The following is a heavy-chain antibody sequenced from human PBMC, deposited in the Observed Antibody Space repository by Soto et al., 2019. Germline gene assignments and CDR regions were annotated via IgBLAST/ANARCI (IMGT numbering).Heavy chain of an antibody. CDR2: ISAYNGNT. CDR3: ARGGTPIDY. Sequence: QVQLVQSGAEVKKPGASVKVSCKASGYTFTNFGISWVRQAPGQGLEWMGWISAYNGNTNYAQNFQGRVTMNTDTSTSPASMELRSPRSDDPAVYYCARGGTPIDYLGQGTLVTFSS. V-gene: IGHV1-18*01. D-gene: IGHD3-16*01. CDR1: GYTFTNFG. J-gene: IGHJ4*02.